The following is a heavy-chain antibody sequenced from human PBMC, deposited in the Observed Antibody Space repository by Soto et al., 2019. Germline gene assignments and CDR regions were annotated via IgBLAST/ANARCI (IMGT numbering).Heavy chain of an antibody. Sequence: SGPTLVNPTQTLTLTCTLSGVSLTTGGVGVGWIRQPPGKALEWLAVIYWNDDKRYNPSLKTRLTITKDTSKNQVVLTMTNMDPVDTATYYCAHRGYGDHPRGNWFDPWGQGTLVTVSS. D-gene: IGHD5-12*01. CDR2: IYWNDDK. CDR1: GVSLTTGGVG. V-gene: IGHV2-5*01. CDR3: AHRGYGDHPRGNWFDP. J-gene: IGHJ5*02.